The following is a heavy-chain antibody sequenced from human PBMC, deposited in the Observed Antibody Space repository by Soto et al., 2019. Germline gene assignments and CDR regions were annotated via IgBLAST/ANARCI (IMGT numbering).Heavy chain of an antibody. J-gene: IGHJ6*03. CDR2: INHSGST. D-gene: IGHD3-10*01. CDR3: AISGSYRVRPRSYMDV. V-gene: IGHV4-34*01. Sequence: SETLSLTCAVYGGSFSGYYWSWIRQPPGKGLEWIGEINHSGSTNYNPSLKSRVTISVDTSKNQFSLKLSSVTAADTAVYYCAISGSYRVRPRSYMDVWGKGTTVTVS. CDR1: GGSFSGYY.